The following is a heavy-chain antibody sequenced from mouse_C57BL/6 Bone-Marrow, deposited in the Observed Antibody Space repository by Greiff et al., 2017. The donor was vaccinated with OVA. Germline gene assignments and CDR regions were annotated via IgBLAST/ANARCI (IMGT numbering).Heavy chain of an antibody. D-gene: IGHD2-5*01. J-gene: IGHJ3*01. CDR1: GFTFSDYG. Sequence: EVQLQESGGGLVKPGGSLKLSCAASGFTFSDYGMHWVRQAPEKGLEWVAYISSGSSTIYYADTVKGRFTISRDNAKNTLFLQMTSLRSEDTAMYYCARQGSNYFWFAYWGQGTLVTVSA. CDR3: ARQGSNYFWFAY. V-gene: IGHV5-17*01. CDR2: ISSGSSTI.